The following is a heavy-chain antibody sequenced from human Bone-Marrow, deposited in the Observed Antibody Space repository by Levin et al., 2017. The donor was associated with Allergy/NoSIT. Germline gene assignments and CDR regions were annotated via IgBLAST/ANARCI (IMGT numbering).Heavy chain of an antibody. V-gene: IGHV3-15*01. CDR1: GFTFSNAW. J-gene: IGHJ4*02. D-gene: IGHD7-27*01. CDR3: ELGGY. CDR2: IRSKTDGGTT. Sequence: GGSLRLSCAASGFTFSNAWVSWVRQAPGKGLEWIGRIRSKTDGGTTDYAAPVKGRFSISRDDSKDTLYLQMNNLNTDDTAVYYCELGGYWGQGTLVTVSS.